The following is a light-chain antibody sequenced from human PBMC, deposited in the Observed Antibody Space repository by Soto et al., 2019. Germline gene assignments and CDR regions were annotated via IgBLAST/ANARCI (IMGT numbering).Light chain of an antibody. V-gene: IGLV1-40*01. CDR2: ENN. CDR3: QSYDSSLSGYG. CDR1: SSNIGAGYE. J-gene: IGLJ1*01. Sequence: QSVLTQPPSVSGAPGQRVTISCTGSSSNIGAGYEAHWYQQVPGTAPKLLIYENNNRPSGVPDRFSGSKSGTSASLAITGLQAEDEAEYYCQSYDSSLSGYGFGTGTKLTVL.